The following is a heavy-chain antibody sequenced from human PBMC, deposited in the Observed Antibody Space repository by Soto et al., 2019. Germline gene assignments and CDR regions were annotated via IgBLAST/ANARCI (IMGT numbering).Heavy chain of an antibody. CDR1: GFTFRSFT. D-gene: IGHD3-10*01. J-gene: IGHJ5*02. CDR2: ISSNSAYI. Sequence: GESLKISCAASGFTFRSFTMNWVRQAPGKGLEWVSTISSNSAYIYYTDALRGRFTISRDSAKNSLHLQMNSLRAEDTAVYYCTGDASRDSNARGWFGPWGPGTLVTVSS. CDR3: TGDASRDSNARGWFGP. V-gene: IGHV3-21*01.